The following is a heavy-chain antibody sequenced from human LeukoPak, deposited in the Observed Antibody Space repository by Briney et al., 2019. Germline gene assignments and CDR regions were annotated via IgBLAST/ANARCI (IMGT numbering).Heavy chain of an antibody. J-gene: IGHJ4*02. V-gene: IGHV1-2*02. CDR3: ARESRIAAAGYIDY. D-gene: IGHD6-13*01. CDR1: GYTFTGYY. CDR2: INPNSGGT. Sequence: ASVKVSCKASGYTFTGYYMHWVRQAPGQGLEWMGWINPNSGGTNYAQKFQGRVTMTRDTSISTAYMELSRLRSDDTAVYYCARESRIAAAGYIDYWGQGTLVTVPS.